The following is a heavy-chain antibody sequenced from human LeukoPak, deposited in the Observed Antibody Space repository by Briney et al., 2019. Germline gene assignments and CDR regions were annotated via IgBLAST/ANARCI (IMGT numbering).Heavy chain of an antibody. J-gene: IGHJ4*02. CDR2: ISGDGGST. D-gene: IGHD6-19*01. CDR1: GFTFDDYA. Sequence: GGSLRLSCAASGFTFDDYAMHWVRQAPGKGLEWVSLISGDGGSTYYADSVKGRFTISRDNSKNSLYLQMNSLRTEDTALYYCAKDMGGLTQWLPIDYWGQGTLVTVSS. CDR3: AKDMGGLTQWLPIDY. V-gene: IGHV3-43*02.